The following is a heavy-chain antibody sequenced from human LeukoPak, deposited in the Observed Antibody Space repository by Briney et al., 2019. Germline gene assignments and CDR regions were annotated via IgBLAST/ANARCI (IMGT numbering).Heavy chain of an antibody. D-gene: IGHD6-13*01. J-gene: IGHJ4*02. CDR2: TYFRSKWYS. CDR1: GDSVSSNSAA. CDR3: ARSIPATGNNFDY. Sequence: SQTLSVTCVISGDSVSSNSAAWNWIRQSPSRGLEWLGRTYFRSKWYSDYTMSVKGRITINGDTSKNQFSPQLNSVTPEDTAVYFCARSIPATGNNFDYWGQGTRFTVSS. V-gene: IGHV6-1*01.